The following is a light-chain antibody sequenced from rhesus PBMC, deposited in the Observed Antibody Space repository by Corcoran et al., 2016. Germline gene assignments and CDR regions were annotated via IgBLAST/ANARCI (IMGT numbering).Light chain of an antibody. CDR2: VAY. V-gene: IGKV3-42*01. CDR3: QQDYTWPLT. CDR1: QSVSNK. J-gene: IGKJ4*01. Sequence: EIVMAQSPATLSLSPGERATLSCRASQSVSNKLAWYQQKPGPAPKLLSYVAYSRATGIPDRFSGSGSGTEFTLPISGLEPEDVGVYYCQQDYTWPLTFGGGTKVELK.